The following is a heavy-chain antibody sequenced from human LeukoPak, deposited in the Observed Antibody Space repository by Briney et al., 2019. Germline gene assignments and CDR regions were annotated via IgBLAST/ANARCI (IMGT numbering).Heavy chain of an antibody. D-gene: IGHD5-24*01. CDR1: GFTFSNYA. CDR3: AKRDTSL. V-gene: IGHV3-23*01. CDR2: ISETGGTR. Sequence: GGSLRLSCAASGFTFSNYAITWVRQAPGKGLEWVSSISETGGTRHYADSVQGRFTISRDNSNNALFLYMNSLTVEDTATYYCAKRDTSLWGQGTTVTVSS. J-gene: IGHJ3*01.